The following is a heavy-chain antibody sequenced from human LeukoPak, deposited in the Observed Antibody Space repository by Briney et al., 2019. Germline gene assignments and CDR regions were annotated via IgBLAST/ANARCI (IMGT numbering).Heavy chain of an antibody. J-gene: IGHJ4*02. Sequence: GASVKVSCKASGYTFTGYYMHWVRQAPGQGLEWMGWINPNSGGTKYAQKFQGRVTMTRDTSISTAYMELSRLRSDDTAVYYCASPLGDYGDYGHFDYWGQGTLVTVSS. CDR1: GYTFTGYY. CDR2: INPNSGGT. V-gene: IGHV1-2*02. D-gene: IGHD4-17*01. CDR3: ASPLGDYGDYGHFDY.